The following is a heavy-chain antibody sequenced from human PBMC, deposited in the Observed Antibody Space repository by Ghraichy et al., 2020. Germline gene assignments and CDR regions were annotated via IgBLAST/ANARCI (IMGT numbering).Heavy chain of an antibody. CDR3: ARVLSDSSGYFLTGAFDI. CDR1: GYTFTSYD. Sequence: ASVKVSCKASGYTFTSYDINWVRQATGQGLEWMGWMNPNSGNTGYAQKFQGRVTMTRNTSISTAYMELSSLRSEDTAVYYCARVLSDSSGYFLTGAFDIWGQGTMVTVSS. J-gene: IGHJ3*02. V-gene: IGHV1-8*01. CDR2: MNPNSGNT. D-gene: IGHD3-22*01.